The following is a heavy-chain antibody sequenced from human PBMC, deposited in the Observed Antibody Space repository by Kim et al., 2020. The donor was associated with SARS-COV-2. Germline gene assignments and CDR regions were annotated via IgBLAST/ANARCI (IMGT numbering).Heavy chain of an antibody. CDR3: ARDVGRVVVAATVNWFDP. CDR2: INAGNGNT. CDR1: GYTFTSYA. Sequence: ASVKVSCKASGYTFTSYAMHWVRQAPGQRLEWMGWINAGNGNTKYSQKFQGRVTITRDTSASTAYMELSSLRSEDTAVYYCARDVGRVVVAATVNWFDPWGQGTLVTVSS. J-gene: IGHJ5*02. V-gene: IGHV1-3*01. D-gene: IGHD2-15*01.